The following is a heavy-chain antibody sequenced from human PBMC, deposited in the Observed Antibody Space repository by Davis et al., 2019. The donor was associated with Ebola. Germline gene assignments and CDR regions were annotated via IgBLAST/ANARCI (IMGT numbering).Heavy chain of an antibody. CDR1: GYTFTSYG. Sequence: ASVKVSCKASGYTFTSYGISWVRQAPGQGLEWMGGIIPIFGTANYAQKLQGRVTMTTDTSTSTAYMELRSLRSEDTAVYYCARDIGSSSPDGMDVWGQGTTVTVSS. V-gene: IGHV1-18*04. CDR2: IIPIFGTA. D-gene: IGHD6-13*01. J-gene: IGHJ6*02. CDR3: ARDIGSSSPDGMDV.